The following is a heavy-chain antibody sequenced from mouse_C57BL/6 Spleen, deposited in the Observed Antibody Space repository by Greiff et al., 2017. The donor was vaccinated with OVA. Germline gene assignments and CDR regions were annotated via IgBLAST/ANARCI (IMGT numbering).Heavy chain of an antibody. J-gene: IGHJ4*01. CDR2: IDPEDGET. V-gene: IGHV14-2*01. CDR1: GFNIKDYY. CDR3: AIDSSGHYAMDY. D-gene: IGHD3-2*02. Sequence: EVKVVESGAELVKPGASVKLSCTASGFNIKDYYMHWVKQRTEQGLEWIGRIDPEDGETKYAPKFQGKATITADTSSNTAYLQLSSLTSEDTAVYYCAIDSSGHYAMDYWGQGTSVTVSS.